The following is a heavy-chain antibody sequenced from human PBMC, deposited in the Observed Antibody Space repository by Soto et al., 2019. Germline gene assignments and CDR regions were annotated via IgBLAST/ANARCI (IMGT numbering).Heavy chain of an antibody. CDR1: GFTFSDYY. V-gene: IGHV3-11*01. D-gene: IGHD1-26*01. CDR2: ISSSGSTI. CDR3: ARVPPSIVGANLVFDD. J-gene: IGHJ4*02. Sequence: GSLRLSCAASGFTFSDYYMSWIRQAPGKGLEWVSYISSSGSTIYYADSVKGRFTISRDNAKNSLYLQMNSLRAEDTAVYYCARVPPSIVGANLVFDDWGQRTLVTVAS.